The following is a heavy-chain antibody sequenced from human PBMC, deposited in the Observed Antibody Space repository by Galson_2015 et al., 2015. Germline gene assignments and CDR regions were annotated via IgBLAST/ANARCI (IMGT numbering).Heavy chain of an antibody. J-gene: IGHJ4*02. D-gene: IGHD4-17*01. CDR2: IWYDGSNK. V-gene: IGHV3-33*01. Sequence: SLRLSCAASGFTFSSYGMHWVRQAPGKGLEWVAVIWYDGSNKYYADSVKGRFTISRDNSKNTLYLQMNSLRAEDTAVYYCARDSLDYGDQKTYDYWGQGTLVTVPS. CDR3: ARDSLDYGDQKTYDY. CDR1: GFTFSSYG.